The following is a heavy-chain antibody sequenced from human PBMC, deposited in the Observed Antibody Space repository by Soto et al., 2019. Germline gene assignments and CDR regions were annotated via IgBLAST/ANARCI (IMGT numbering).Heavy chain of an antibody. D-gene: IGHD2-2*01. CDR1: GYIFTSYS. CDR2: INAYNGNT. V-gene: IGHV1-18*01. J-gene: IGHJ5*02. Sequence: QVQLVQSGAEVKKPGASVKVSCKASGYIFTSYSISWVREAPGQGLEWMGWINAYNGNTKYAQNLQDRVTMTTDTSTSTAYMELRSLRSDDTAVYYCARDLAVGWFDPWGQGTLVTVSS. CDR3: ARDLAVGWFDP.